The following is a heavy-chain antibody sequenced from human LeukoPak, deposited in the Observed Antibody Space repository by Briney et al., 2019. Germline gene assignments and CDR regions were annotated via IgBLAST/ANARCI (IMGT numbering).Heavy chain of an antibody. V-gene: IGHV1-18*01. CDR3: ARGTLRELGSDNYYYYGMDV. CDR1: GYTFTSYG. D-gene: IGHD7-27*01. J-gene: IGHJ6*02. Sequence: ASVKVSCKASGYTFTSYGISWVRQAPGQGLEWMGWISAYNGNTNYAQKLQGRVTMTTDTSTSTAYMELRSLRSDDTAVYYCARGTLRELGSDNYYYYGMDVWGQGTTVTVSS. CDR2: ISAYNGNT.